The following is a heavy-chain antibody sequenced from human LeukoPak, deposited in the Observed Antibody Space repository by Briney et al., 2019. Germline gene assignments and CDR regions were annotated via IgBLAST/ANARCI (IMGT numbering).Heavy chain of an antibody. CDR2: INHSGST. D-gene: IGHD4-17*01. CDR1: GGSFSGYY. CDR3: ARAPPQGYGDYADDY. V-gene: IGHV4-34*01. Sequence: SETLSLTCAVYGGSFSGYYWSWIRQPPGKGLEWIGEINHSGSTIYNPSLKSRVTISVDTSKNQFSLKLSSVTAADTAVYYCARAPPQGYGDYADDYWGQGTLVTVSS. J-gene: IGHJ4*02.